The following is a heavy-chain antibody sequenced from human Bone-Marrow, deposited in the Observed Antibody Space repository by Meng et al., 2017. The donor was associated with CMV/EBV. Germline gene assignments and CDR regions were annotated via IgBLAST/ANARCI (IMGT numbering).Heavy chain of an antibody. Sequence: GEYLKISCTVSGFIFSTYERNWVRLAPGKGLEWVSYISGGGTTIHYADSVKGRFTISRDNAKNSLYLQMNSLRVEDTAIYYCARVSSKYSGYDFGFWGQGTLVTVSS. CDR2: ISGGGTTI. V-gene: IGHV3-48*03. CDR1: GFIFSTYE. J-gene: IGHJ4*02. D-gene: IGHD5-12*01. CDR3: ARVSSKYSGYDFGF.